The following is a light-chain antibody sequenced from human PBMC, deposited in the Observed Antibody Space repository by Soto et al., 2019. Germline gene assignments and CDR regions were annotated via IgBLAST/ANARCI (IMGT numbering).Light chain of an antibody. CDR2: WAS. CDR3: QQYYGTLT. V-gene: IGKV4-1*01. J-gene: IGKJ4*01. CDR1: QSVLYSSNNKNY. Sequence: DFVMTQSPDSLAVSLGERATINCKSSQSVLYSSNNKNYLAWYQQKPGQPPKLLIYWASTRESGVPDRFSGSGSGTDFTLTISSLQAEDVAVYYCQQYYGTLTFGGGNKVEIK.